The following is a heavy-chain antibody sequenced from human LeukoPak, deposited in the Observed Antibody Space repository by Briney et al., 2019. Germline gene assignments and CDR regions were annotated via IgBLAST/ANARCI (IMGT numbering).Heavy chain of an antibody. J-gene: IGHJ6*02. CDR1: GGTFSSYA. V-gene: IGHV1-69*04. Sequence: AASVKVSCKASGGTFSSYAISWVRQAPGQGLAWMGRIIPILGIANYAQKFQGRVTITADKSTSTAYMELSSLRSEDTAVYYCARVSFRSPDPGTQYYYYGMDVWGQGTTVTVSS. CDR3: ARVSFRSPDPGTQYYYYGMDV. D-gene: IGHD1-1*01. CDR2: IIPILGIA.